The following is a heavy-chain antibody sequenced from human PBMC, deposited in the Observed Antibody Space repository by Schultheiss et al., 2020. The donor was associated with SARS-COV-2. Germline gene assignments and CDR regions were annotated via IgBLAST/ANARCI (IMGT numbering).Heavy chain of an antibody. V-gene: IGHV3-30*04. CDR3: AIPDPYALVKFDY. CDR2: ISYDGSNK. CDR1: GFSFLSYA. J-gene: IGHJ4*02. D-gene: IGHD1-14*01. Sequence: GGSLRLSCAASGFSFLSYAMHWVRQAPGKGLEWVAVISYDGSNKYYADSVKGRFTISRDNSKNTLYLQMSSLRAEDTAVYYCAIPDPYALVKFDYWGQGTLVTVSS.